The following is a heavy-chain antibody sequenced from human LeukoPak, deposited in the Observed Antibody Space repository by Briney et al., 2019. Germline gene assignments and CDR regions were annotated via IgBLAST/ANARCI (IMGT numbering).Heavy chain of an antibody. D-gene: IGHD3-22*01. V-gene: IGHV1-69*01. J-gene: IGHJ5*02. CDR2: IIPIFGTA. CDR1: GGTFSSYA. Sequence: SVKVSCKASGGTFSSYAISWVRQAPGQGLEWMGGIIPIFGTANYAQKFQGRVTITADESTSTAYMELSSLRSEDTAVYYCARRTGLYYYDRSGYCWFDPWGQGTLVTVSS. CDR3: ARRTGLYYYDRSGYCWFDP.